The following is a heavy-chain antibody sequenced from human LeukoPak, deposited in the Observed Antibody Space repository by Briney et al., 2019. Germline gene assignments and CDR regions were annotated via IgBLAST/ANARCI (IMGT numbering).Heavy chain of an antibody. CDR3: ARERGVVPAASFDY. CDR1: GGSISSGGYY. V-gene: IGHV4-31*03. D-gene: IGHD2-2*01. Sequence: SETLSLTCTVSGGSISSGGYYWSWIRQHPGKGLEWIGYIYYSGSTYYNPSLKSRVTISVDTSKNQFSLKLSSVTAADTAVYYCARERGVVPAASFDYWGQGTLVTVSS. J-gene: IGHJ4*02. CDR2: IYYSGST.